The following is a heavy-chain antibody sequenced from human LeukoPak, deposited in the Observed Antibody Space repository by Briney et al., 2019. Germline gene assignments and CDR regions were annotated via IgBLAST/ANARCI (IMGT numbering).Heavy chain of an antibody. CDR1: GFTFSSYA. CDR2: ISGSGGST. D-gene: IGHD3-10*01. J-gene: IGHJ4*02. CDR3: AKSSMVRGVINNY. Sequence: GGSLRLSCAASGFTFSSYAMSWVRQAPGKGLEWVSAISGSGGSTYYADSVKGRFTTSRDNSKNTLYLQMNSLRAEDTAVYYCAKSSMVRGVINNYWGQGTLVTVSS. V-gene: IGHV3-23*01.